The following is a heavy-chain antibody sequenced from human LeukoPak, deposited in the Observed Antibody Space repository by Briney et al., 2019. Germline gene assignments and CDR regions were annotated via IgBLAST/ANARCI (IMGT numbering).Heavy chain of an antibody. Sequence: GGSLRLSCAASGFTFTSYSMYWVRQAPGKGLEWVSSISSSSSYIYYADSVKGRFTISRDNAKNSLCLQMNSLRAEDTAVYYCARGSIAVAGTYVYWGQGTLVTVSS. CDR2: ISSSSSYI. J-gene: IGHJ4*02. D-gene: IGHD6-19*01. V-gene: IGHV3-21*01. CDR1: GFTFTSYS. CDR3: ARGSIAVAGTYVY.